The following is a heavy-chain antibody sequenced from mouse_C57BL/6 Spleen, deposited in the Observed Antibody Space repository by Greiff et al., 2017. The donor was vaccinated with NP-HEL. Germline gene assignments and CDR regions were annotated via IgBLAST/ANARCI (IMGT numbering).Heavy chain of an antibody. J-gene: IGHJ2*01. CDR3: ARRYSNYGGYFDY. Sequence: VQLQQSGAELVRPGTSVKVSCKASGYAFTNYLIEWVKQRPGQGLEWIGVINPGSGGTNYNEKFKGKATLTADKSSSTAYMQLSSLTSEDSAVYFCARRYSNYGGYFDYWGQGTTLTVSS. D-gene: IGHD2-5*01. CDR1: GYAFTNYL. V-gene: IGHV1-54*01. CDR2: INPGSGGT.